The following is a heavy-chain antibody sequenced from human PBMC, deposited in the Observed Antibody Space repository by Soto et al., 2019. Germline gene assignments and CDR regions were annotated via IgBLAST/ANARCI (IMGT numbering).Heavy chain of an antibody. V-gene: IGHV5-10-1*01. J-gene: IGHJ6*02. CDR3: ARHQEQLVLDYYYGMDV. Sequence: PGESLKISCKGSGYSFTSYWISWVRQMPGKGLEWMGRIEPSDSYTNYSTSFQGNVTISADKSISTAYLQWSSLKASDTAMYYCARHQEQLVLDYYYGMDVWGQGTTVTVSS. CDR2: IEPSDSYT. D-gene: IGHD6-6*01. CDR1: GYSFTSYW.